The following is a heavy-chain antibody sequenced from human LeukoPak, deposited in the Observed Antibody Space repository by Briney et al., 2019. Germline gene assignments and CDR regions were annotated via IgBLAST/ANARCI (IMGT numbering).Heavy chain of an antibody. CDR3: TREPPTVSYDYHYYMDV. CDR1: GFTLSGSA. D-gene: IGHD1-14*01. J-gene: IGHJ6*03. Sequence: GGSLRLSCAASGFTLSGSAMLWVRRDCGKGVEWVGRIRSRGNSYATAYGAPVRGRFTISRDDSKNTAYLQMDSLETEDTAVYYCTREPPTVSYDYHYYMDVWGKGTTVTVSS. CDR2: IRSRGNSYAT. V-gene: IGHV3-73*01.